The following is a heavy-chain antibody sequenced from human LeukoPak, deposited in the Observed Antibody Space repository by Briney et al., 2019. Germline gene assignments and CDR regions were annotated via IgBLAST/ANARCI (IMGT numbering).Heavy chain of an antibody. CDR3: ARHMVTLNWFDP. CDR2: IYHSGST. J-gene: IGHJ5*02. D-gene: IGHD2-21*02. Sequence: PSETLSLTCAVSGYSISSGYYWGWIRQPPGKGLEWIGSIYHSGSTYHNPSLKSRVTISVDTSKNQFSLKLSSVTAADTAVYYCARHMVTLNWFDPWGQGTLVTVSS. CDR1: GYSISSGYY. V-gene: IGHV4-38-2*01.